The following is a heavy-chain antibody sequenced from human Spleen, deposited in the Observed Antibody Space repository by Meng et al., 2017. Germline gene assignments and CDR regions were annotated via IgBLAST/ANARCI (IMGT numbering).Heavy chain of an antibody. CDR1: GYTFAASW. D-gene: IGHD7-27*01. Sequence: VHRGQAGDEVQKPGASVKLSCKPSGYTFAASWIPWLRQAPGQGLEWMGRIDPNNDHTQYAQNFQGRVTMTSDTSISTVYMELNGLRSDDTAVYYCASKTSTGEFNYWGQGTLVTVSS. CDR2: IDPNNDHT. CDR3: ASKTSTGEFNY. V-gene: IGHV1-2*06. J-gene: IGHJ4*02.